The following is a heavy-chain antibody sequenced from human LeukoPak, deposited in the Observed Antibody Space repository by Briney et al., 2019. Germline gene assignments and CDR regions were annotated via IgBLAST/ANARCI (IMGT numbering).Heavy chain of an antibody. V-gene: IGHV3-53*01. CDR2: IYSGGST. J-gene: IGHJ3*02. D-gene: IGHD2-2*02. Sequence: GGSLRLSCAASGFTVSSNYMSWVRQAPGKGLEWVSVIYSGGSTYYADSVKGRFTISRDNSKNTLYLQMNSLKTEDTAVYYCTTGVVVPAAIINRDAFDIWGQGTMVTVSS. CDR3: TTGVVVPAAIINRDAFDI. CDR1: GFTVSSNY.